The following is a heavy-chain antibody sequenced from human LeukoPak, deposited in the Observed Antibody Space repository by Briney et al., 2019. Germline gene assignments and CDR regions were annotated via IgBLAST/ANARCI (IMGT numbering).Heavy chain of an antibody. CDR2: IKSKTDGGTT. V-gene: IGHV3-15*07. CDR1: GFTFSNAW. D-gene: IGHD3-22*01. Sequence: EPGGSLRLSCAASGFTFSNAWMNWVRQAPGKGLEWVGRIKSKTDGGTTDYAAPVKGRFTISRDDSKNTLYLQMNSLKTEDTAAYYCSTTYYYDSSEGYWGQGTLVTVSS. CDR3: STTYYYDSSEGY. J-gene: IGHJ4*02.